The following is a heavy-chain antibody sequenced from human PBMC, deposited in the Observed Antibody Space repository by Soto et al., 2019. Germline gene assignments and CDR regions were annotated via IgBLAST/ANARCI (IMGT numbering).Heavy chain of an antibody. J-gene: IGHJ5*02. CDR3: AAYSSGRRGWFDP. D-gene: IGHD6-19*01. CDR2: IYHIGST. CDR1: GGSISSDNW. Sequence: SETLSLTCAVSGGSISSDNWWSWVRQPPGKGLEWIGEIYHIGSTHHNPSLNSRVTISVDKSKNQFSLKLSSVTAADTAVYYCAAYSSGRRGWFDPWGQGTLVTVSS. V-gene: IGHV4-4*02.